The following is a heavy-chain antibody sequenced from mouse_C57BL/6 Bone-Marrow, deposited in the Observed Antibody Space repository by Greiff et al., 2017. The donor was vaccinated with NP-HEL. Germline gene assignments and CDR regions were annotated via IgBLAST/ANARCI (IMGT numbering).Heavy chain of an antibody. CDR2: INPSSGYT. CDR1: GYTFTSYW. D-gene: IGHD1-1*01. J-gene: IGHJ2*01. V-gene: IGHV1-7*01. Sequence: QVHVKQSGAELAKPGDSVKLSCKASGYTFTSYWMHWVKQRPGQGLEWIGYINPSSGYTKYNQKFKDKATLTADKSSSTAYMQLSSLTYEDSAVYYCARLILGYYFDDWGQGTTLTVSS. CDR3: ARLILGYYFDD.